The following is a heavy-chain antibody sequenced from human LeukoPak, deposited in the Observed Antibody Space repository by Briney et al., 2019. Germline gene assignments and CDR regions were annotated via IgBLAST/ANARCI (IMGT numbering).Heavy chain of an antibody. Sequence: GESLKISCKGSGYSFPTYWIAWVRQMPGKGLEWMGIIYPGDSDTRYSPSFEGQVTISADKSINTAYLQWRSLKASDTAMYYCARSSGLYARIDSWGQGTLVTVSS. D-gene: IGHD2-8*01. J-gene: IGHJ5*01. V-gene: IGHV5-51*01. CDR2: IYPGDSDT. CDR1: GYSFPTYW. CDR3: ARSSGLYARIDS.